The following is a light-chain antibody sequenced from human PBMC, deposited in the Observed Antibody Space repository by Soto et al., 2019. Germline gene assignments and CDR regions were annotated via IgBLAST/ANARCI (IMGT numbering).Light chain of an antibody. J-gene: IGKJ2*01. CDR3: QQYYNWPHT. CDR2: GAS. CDR1: QNLSRN. V-gene: IGKV3-15*01. Sequence: EMVMTQSPATLSVSPGERATLSCRASQNLSRNLAWYQQQPGQAPRLLIYGASTRATGIPARFSSSGSGTDNTLTISSLPSEGFAAYYCQQYYNWPHTFGQGTKLEIK.